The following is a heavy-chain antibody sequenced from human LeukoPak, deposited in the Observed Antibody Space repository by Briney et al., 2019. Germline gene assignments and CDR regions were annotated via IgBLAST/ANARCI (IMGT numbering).Heavy chain of an antibody. J-gene: IGHJ3*02. CDR1: GGSISSSNW. Sequence: SETLSLTCAVSGGSISSSNWWGWVRQPPGKGLEWIGEIYHSGSTYYNPSLKSRVTISVDTSKNQFSLKLSSVTAADTAVYYCARDPDMVRGAVDDLFDIWGQGTMVTVSS. V-gene: IGHV4-4*02. D-gene: IGHD3-10*01. CDR3: ARDPDMVRGAVDDLFDI. CDR2: IYHSGST.